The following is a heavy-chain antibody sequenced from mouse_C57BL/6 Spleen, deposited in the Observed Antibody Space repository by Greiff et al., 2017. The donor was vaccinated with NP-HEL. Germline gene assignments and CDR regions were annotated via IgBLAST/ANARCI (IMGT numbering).Heavy chain of an antibody. V-gene: IGHV1-53*01. CDR1: GFTFTSYW. Sequence: VQLQQPGTELVKPGASVKLSCTASGFTFTSYWMPWVQQTPGQGLEWIGNINPSNGCTYYTEKFKSKATLTVDKSSSTAYMQLSRLRSVESAVYYGARGGGSKLGRWYFDVWGTGTTLTVSS. CDR2: INPSNGCT. CDR3: ARGGGSKLGRWYFDV. D-gene: IGHD4-1*01. J-gene: IGHJ1*03.